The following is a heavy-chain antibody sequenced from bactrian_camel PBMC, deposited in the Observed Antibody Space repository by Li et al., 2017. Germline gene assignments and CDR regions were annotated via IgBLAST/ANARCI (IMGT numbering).Heavy chain of an antibody. CDR3: AADWGNWYAPEAFGD. CDR1: GFTLTNYA. D-gene: IGHD5*01. CDR2: VWLDGSIT. J-gene: IGHJ6*01. Sequence: HVQLVESGGGLVQPGGSLRLSCAASGFTLTNYAMSWVRQAPGKGLEWVSCVWLDGSITYCASVKGRFTISRDNAKNTVYLQMNNLKPDDTAVYYCAADWGNWYAPEAFGDWGPGTQVTVS. V-gene: IGHV3S7*01.